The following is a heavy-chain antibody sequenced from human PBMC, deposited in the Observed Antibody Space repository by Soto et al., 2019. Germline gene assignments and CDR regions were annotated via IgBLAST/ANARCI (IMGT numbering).Heavy chain of an antibody. D-gene: IGHD5-12*01. J-gene: IGHJ3*02. CDR3: ARGMATIDRDAFDI. V-gene: IGHV1-69*13. CDR2: IIPIFGTA. Sequence: SVKVSCKASGGTFSSYAISWVRQAPGQGLEWMGGIIPIFGTANYAQKFQGRVTITADESTSTAYMELSSLRSEDTAVYYCARGMATIDRDAFDIWGQGTMVTVSS. CDR1: GGTFSSYA.